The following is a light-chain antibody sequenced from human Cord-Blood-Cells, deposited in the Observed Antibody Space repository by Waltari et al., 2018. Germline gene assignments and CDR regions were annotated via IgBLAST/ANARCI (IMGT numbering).Light chain of an antibody. CDR3: QQYDNLPT. Sequence: DIQMTQSPSSLSAYVGDRVTVTCQASQDIIKYLNWYQQKPGKAPKLLIYDASNLETGVPSRFSGSGSVTDFTFTISSLQPEDIATYYCQQYDNLPTFGGGTKVEIK. J-gene: IGKJ4*01. V-gene: IGKV1-33*01. CDR2: DAS. CDR1: QDIIKY.